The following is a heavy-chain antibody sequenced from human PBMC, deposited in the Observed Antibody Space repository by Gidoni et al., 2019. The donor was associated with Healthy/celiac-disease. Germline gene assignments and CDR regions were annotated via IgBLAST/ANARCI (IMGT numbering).Heavy chain of an antibody. V-gene: IGHV4-34*01. CDR3: ARYGSGYYRNWFDP. CDR2: INHSGST. CDR1: GGSFRGYY. Sequence: QVQLQQWGAGLLTPSETLSLTCAVYGGSFRGYYWRWIRPPPGKGLEWIGEINHSGSTNYNPSLKSRVTISVDTSKNQFSLKLSSVTAADTAVYYCARYGSGYYRNWFDPWGQGTLVTVSS. J-gene: IGHJ5*02. D-gene: IGHD3-22*01.